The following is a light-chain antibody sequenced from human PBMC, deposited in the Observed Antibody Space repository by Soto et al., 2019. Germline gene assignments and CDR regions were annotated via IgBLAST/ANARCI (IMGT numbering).Light chain of an antibody. J-gene: IGLJ1*01. CDR3: SSYAGSNNFV. V-gene: IGLV2-8*01. CDR2: EVS. CDR1: SDIGAYIY. Sequence: QSALTQPPSASGSLGQSLTISCTGTSDIGAYIYVSWYQQHPGKAPKNIISEVSRRPSGVPERFSGSKSGNTASLTVSGLQADDEGHYYCSSYAGSNNFVFGTGTKVTVL.